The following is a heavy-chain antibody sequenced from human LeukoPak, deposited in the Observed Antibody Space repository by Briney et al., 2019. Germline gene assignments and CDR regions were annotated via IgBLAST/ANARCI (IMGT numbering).Heavy chain of an antibody. CDR1: GGSFSGYY. CDR2: INHSGST. J-gene: IGHJ5*02. CDR3: ARGRGRYCSSTSCRNWFDP. D-gene: IGHD2-2*01. V-gene: IGHV4-34*01. Sequence: MASETLSLTCAVYGGSFSGYYWSWIRQPPGKGLEWIGEINHSGSTNYNPSLKSRVTISVDTSKNQFSLKLSSVTAADTAVYYCARGRGRYCSSTSCRNWFDPWGQGTLVTVSS.